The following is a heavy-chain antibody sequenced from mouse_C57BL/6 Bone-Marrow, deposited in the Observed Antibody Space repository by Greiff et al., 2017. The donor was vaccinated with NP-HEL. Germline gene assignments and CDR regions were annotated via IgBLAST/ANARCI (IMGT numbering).Heavy chain of an antibody. CDR2: IWGGGST. CDR3: AKLLHITTVADYAMDY. Sequence: QVQLKQSGPGLVAPSQSLSITCTVSGFSLTSYGVDWVRQPPGKGLEWLGVIWGGGSTNYNSALMSRLSISKDNSKSQVFLKMNSLQTDDTAMYYCAKLLHITTVADYAMDYWGQGTSVTVSS. CDR1: GFSLTSYG. D-gene: IGHD1-1*01. J-gene: IGHJ4*01. V-gene: IGHV2-9*01.